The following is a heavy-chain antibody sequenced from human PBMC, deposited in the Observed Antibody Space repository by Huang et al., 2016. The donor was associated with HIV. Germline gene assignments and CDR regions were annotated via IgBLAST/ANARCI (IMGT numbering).Heavy chain of an antibody. CDR1: GGSFSGYY. V-gene: IGHV4-34*01. CDR3: ARGRKWLQLRGAYYLDD. CDR2: INHSGST. J-gene: IGHJ4*02. Sequence: QEWGAGLLKPSETLSLTCAVYGGSFSGYYWTWVRQLPGKGLEGIGEINHSGSTNYNPSLKTRLSRSIDTSKNLFSLKMKSVTAADTAVYYCARGRKWLQLRGAYYLDDWGRGTLVTVSS. D-gene: IGHD4-4*01.